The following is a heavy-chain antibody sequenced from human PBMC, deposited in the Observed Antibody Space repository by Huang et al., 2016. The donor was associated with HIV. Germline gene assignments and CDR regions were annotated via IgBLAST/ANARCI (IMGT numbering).Heavy chain of an antibody. CDR1: GYTFSDYY. J-gene: IGHJ4*02. CDR3: ARGGLRWPAPFDF. V-gene: IGHV1-2*02. D-gene: IGHD4-17*01. CDR2: INPKTAGN. Sequence: QVQLVQSGAEAKKPGASVRVSCKTAGYTFSDYYVHWVRQAPGQGLPWMGWINPKTAGNNYAQRFQGRLTVTRDRPITTAYMDLTWLTSDDTAVYYCARGGLRWPAPFDFWGQGTLVTVSS.